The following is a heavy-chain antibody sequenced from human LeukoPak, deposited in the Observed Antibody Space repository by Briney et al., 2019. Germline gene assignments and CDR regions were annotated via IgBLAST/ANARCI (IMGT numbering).Heavy chain of an antibody. J-gene: IGHJ6*02. Sequence: GGSLRLSCAASGFTFSSYAMSWVRQAPGKGLEWVSAISGSGGSTYYADSVKGRFTISRDNSKNTLYPQMNSLRAEDTAVYYCAKVCGVWSGMDVWGQGTTVTVSS. CDR3: AKVCGVWSGMDV. CDR2: ISGSGGST. D-gene: IGHD3-3*01. CDR1: GFTFSSYA. V-gene: IGHV3-23*01.